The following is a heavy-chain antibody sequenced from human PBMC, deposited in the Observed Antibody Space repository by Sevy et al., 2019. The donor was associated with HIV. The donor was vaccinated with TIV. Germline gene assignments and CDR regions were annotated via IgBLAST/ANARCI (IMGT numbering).Heavy chain of an antibody. Sequence: GGSLRLSCAASGFTFSSYGMHWVRQAPGKGLEWVAVISYDGSNKYYADSVKGRFTISRDNSKNTLYLKMNSLRAEDTAGYYCAKDQATSMDVWGQGTTVTVSS. CDR3: AKDQATSMDV. CDR2: ISYDGSNK. D-gene: IGHD5-12*01. V-gene: IGHV3-30*18. CDR1: GFTFSSYG. J-gene: IGHJ6*02.